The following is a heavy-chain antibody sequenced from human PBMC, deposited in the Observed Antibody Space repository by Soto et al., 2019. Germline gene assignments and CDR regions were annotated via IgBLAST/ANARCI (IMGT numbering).Heavy chain of an antibody. D-gene: IGHD2-15*01. J-gene: IGHJ6*03. V-gene: IGHV1-69*13. CDR2: IIPIFGTA. CDR3: ARDNCSGGSCYYYYMDV. Sequence: GASVKVSCKASGGTFSSYAISWVRQAPGQGLEWMGGIIPIFGTANYAQKFQGRVTITADESTSTAYMELSSLRSEDTAVYYCARDNCSGGSCYYYYMDVWGKGTTVTVSS. CDR1: GGTFSSYA.